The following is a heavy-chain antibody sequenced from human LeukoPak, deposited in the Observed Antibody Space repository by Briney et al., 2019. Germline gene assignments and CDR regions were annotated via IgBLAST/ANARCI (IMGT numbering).Heavy chain of an antibody. CDR1: GFSLSTCGVG. D-gene: IGHD3-3*01. CDR3: THSRARFLEWLLLFDP. CDR2: IYWNDDK. V-gene: IGHV2-5*01. Sequence: SGPTLVKPTQTLTLTFTFSGFSLSTCGVGVGWIRQPPGKALERLPPIYWNDDKRYSPSLKSRLTITKDTSKNQVVLTMTNMDPVDTATYYCTHSRARFLEWLLLFDPWGQGTLVTVSS. J-gene: IGHJ5*02.